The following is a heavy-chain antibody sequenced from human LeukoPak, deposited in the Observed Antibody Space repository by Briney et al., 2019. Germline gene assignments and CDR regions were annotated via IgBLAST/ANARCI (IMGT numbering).Heavy chain of an antibody. V-gene: IGHV4-39*01. J-gene: IGHJ4*02. Sequence: PSETLSLTCIVSGGSINRSPYHWGWVRQSPEKGLGWVASIDYRGNSHSNPSLKSRVTISVDTSRNQFSLSLRSLTAADTAVYYCTRSTGSSTSYFWREFECWGQGTLVTVSS. CDR3: TRSTGSSTSYFWREFEC. CDR2: IDYRGNS. CDR1: GGSINRSPYH. D-gene: IGHD6-13*01.